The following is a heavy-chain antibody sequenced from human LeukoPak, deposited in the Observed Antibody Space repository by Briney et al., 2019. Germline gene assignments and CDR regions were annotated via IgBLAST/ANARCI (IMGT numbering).Heavy chain of an antibody. J-gene: IGHJ6*02. Sequence: PSETLSLTCTVSGGSISSSSYYWGWIRQPPGKGLEWIGSIYYSGSTYYNPSLKSRVTISVDTSKNQFSLKLSSVTAADTAVYYCASRHYYGSRGYYYYYGMDVWGQGTTVTVSS. CDR2: IYYSGST. V-gene: IGHV4-39*07. CDR1: GGSISSSSYY. CDR3: ASRHYYGSRGYYYYYGMDV. D-gene: IGHD3-10*01.